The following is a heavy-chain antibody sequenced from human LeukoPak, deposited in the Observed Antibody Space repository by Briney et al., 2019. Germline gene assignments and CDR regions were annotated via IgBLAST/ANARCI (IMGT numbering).Heavy chain of an antibody. CDR1: GGSFSGDY. D-gene: IGHD5-18*01. V-gene: IGHV4-34*01. CDR2: INHTGST. J-gene: IGHJ4*02. Sequence: PSETLSLTCAVYGGSFSGDYWSWIRQPPGKGLEWIGEINHTGSTNYNPSLKSRVTISVDTSKNQFSLKVSSVTAADTGVYYCAGIPIHLWPRVDYWGQGTLVTVSS. CDR3: AGIPIHLWPRVDY.